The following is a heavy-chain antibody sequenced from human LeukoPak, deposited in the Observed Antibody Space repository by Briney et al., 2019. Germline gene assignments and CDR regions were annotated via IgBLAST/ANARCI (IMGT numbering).Heavy chain of an antibody. CDR3: ARDRTYCTNGVCYFRAFDI. Sequence: PGGSLRLSCAASGFTFSSYGMHWVRQAPGKGLEWLAVIWYDGTNKYYADSVKGRFTISRDNSKNTLYLQMNSLRAEDTAVYYCARDRTYCTNGVCYFRAFDIWGQGTMVTVSS. V-gene: IGHV3-33*01. CDR1: GFTFSSYG. CDR2: IWYDGTNK. J-gene: IGHJ3*02. D-gene: IGHD2-8*01.